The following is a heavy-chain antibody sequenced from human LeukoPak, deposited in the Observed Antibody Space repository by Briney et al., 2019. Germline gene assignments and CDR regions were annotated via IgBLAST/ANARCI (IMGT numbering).Heavy chain of an antibody. V-gene: IGHV3-74*01. CDR1: GFTFSSYW. CDR2: TNRDATNT. J-gene: IGHJ4*02. Sequence: GGSRRLSCAASGFTFSSYWMVWVRHAPGKGLVWVSHTNRDATNTNYADSVKGRFTISRDNAKNTLYLQMNSLRAEDTAVYYCARAAYSNGWDFWGQGTLVTVSS. CDR3: ARAAYSNGWDF. D-gene: IGHD6-19*01.